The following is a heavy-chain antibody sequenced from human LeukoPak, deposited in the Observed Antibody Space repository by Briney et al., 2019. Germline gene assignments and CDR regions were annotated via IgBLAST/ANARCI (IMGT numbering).Heavy chain of an antibody. CDR3: AREPITSGGNDAFDI. V-gene: IGHV4-39*02. D-gene: IGHD3-16*01. Sequence: SETLSLTCIVSGGSISSGAYYWAWIRQPPGKGLEWIGSIYSTGSTYKNPSLKSRVTISIDTSKNQFSLKLNSVTAADTAVFYCAREPITSGGNDAFDIWGQGTMVTVSS. J-gene: IGHJ3*02. CDR2: IYSTGST. CDR1: GGSISSGAYY.